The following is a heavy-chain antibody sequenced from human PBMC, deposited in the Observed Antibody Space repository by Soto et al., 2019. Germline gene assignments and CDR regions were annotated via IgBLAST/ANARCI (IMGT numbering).Heavy chain of an antibody. CDR2: IHYSGST. V-gene: IGHV4-59*08. J-gene: IGHJ4*02. CDR1: GGSISGYF. D-gene: IGHD1-26*01. CDR3: ARKGASGSYSN. Sequence: QVQLQESGPGLVKPSETLSLTCTVSGGSISGYFWSWIRQPPGKGLEWIGIIHYSGSTDYNPSLKSRVTIAVDTSKNQFSLKLSFVSAADTAVYYCARKGASGSYSNWGQGTLVTVSS.